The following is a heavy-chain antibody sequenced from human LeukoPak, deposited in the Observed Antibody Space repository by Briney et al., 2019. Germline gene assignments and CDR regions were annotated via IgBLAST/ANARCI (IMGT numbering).Heavy chain of an antibody. D-gene: IGHD6-13*01. J-gene: IGHJ3*02. Sequence: PSETLSLTCTVSGRSISSGSYYWGWIRQPPGKGLEWIGSIYYSGSTNYNPSLKSRVAISVDTSKNQFSLKLSSVTAADTAVYYCARVVLPPGGAFDIWGQGTMVTVSS. CDR2: IYYSGST. V-gene: IGHV4-39*07. CDR3: ARVVLPPGGAFDI. CDR1: GRSISSGSYY.